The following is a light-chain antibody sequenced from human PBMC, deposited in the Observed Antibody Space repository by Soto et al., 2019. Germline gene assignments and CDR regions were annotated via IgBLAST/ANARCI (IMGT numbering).Light chain of an antibody. J-gene: IGKJ1*01. CDR3: QQYENYWT. V-gene: IGKV1-5*01. Sequence: DLQMTQSPSTLSAPEGDRATIXXRASQSISSGLAWYQQKPGKAPKILIYGASNLESGVPSRFSGSGSGTDFTLTISHLQPDDSATYYYQQYENYWTFGQGTKVDIK. CDR2: GAS. CDR1: QSISSG.